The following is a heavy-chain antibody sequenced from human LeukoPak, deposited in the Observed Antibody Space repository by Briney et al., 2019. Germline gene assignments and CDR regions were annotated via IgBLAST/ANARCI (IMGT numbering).Heavy chain of an antibody. Sequence: PSETLSLTCTVSGGSISSYYWSWIRQPPGKGLEWIGYIYYSGSTNYNPSLKGRGTISVDPAKNQFSLKLSSVTAADTAVYYCARGHRGSESYYFTYSDLFDYWGQGTLVTVSS. J-gene: IGHJ4*02. D-gene: IGHD3-10*01. CDR1: GGSISSYY. CDR3: ARGHRGSESYYFTYSDLFDY. CDR2: IYYSGST. V-gene: IGHV4-59*01.